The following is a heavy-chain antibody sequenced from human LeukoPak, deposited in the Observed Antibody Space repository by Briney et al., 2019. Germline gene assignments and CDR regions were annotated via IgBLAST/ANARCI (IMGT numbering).Heavy chain of an antibody. J-gene: IGHJ6*02. CDR2: IYYSGST. CDR1: GGSVSSGSYY. Sequence: SQTLSLTCTVSGGSVSSGSYYWSWIRQPPGKGLEWIGYIYYSGSTNYNPSLKSRVTISVDTSKNQFSLKLSSVTAADTAVYYCARGPYYYYGMDVWGQGTTVTVSS. V-gene: IGHV4-61*01. CDR3: ARGPYYYYGMDV.